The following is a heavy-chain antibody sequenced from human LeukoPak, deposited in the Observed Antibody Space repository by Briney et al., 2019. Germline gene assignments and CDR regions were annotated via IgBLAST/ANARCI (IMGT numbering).Heavy chain of an antibody. V-gene: IGHV4-59*01. CDR3: ARVPLLNGMDV. Sequence: SETLSLTCTVSGGSISSYYWSWIRQPPGKGLEWIGYIYYSGRTNYNASLKSRVTISVDTSKNQFSLKLSSVTAADTAVYYCARVPLLNGMDVWGQGTTVTVSS. J-gene: IGHJ6*02. CDR2: IYYSGRT. CDR1: GGSISSYY.